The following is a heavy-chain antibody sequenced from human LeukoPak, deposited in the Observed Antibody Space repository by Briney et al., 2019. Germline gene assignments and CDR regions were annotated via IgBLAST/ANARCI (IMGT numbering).Heavy chain of an antibody. J-gene: IGHJ4*02. D-gene: IGHD5-12*01. CDR2: ISSDGSST. CDR3: AKDQGAYDPEYYFDY. CDR1: GFTFSNYW. Sequence: GGSLRLSCAASGFTFSNYWMHWVRQAPGKGLVRVSRISSDGSSTIYADSVKGRFTISRDNSKNTLYLQMNSLRGEDTAVYYCAKDQGAYDPEYYFDYWGQGTLVTVSS. V-gene: IGHV3-74*01.